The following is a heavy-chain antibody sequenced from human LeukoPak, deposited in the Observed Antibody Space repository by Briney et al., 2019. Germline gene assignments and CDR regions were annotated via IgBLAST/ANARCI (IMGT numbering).Heavy chain of an antibody. J-gene: IGHJ4*02. V-gene: IGHV3-30*02. CDR2: IRYDGSNK. D-gene: IGHD2/OR15-2a*01. CDR1: GFTFSSYG. CDR3: ALSKAYYFDY. Sequence: GGSLRLSCAASGFTFSSYGMHWVRQAPGKGLEWVAFIRYDGSNKYYADSVKGRFTNSRDNSKNTLYLQMNSLRAEDTAVYYCALSKAYYFDYWGQGTLVTVSS.